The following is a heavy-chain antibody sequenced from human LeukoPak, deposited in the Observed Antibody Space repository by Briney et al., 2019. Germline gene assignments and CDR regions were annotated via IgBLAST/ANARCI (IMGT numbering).Heavy chain of an antibody. CDR2: ISAYNGNP. CDR1: GYTFTTSG. D-gene: IGHD2-15*01. Sequence: ASVKVSCEASGYTFTTSGISWVRQAPGQGLEWMGWISAYNGNPNYAQNLQGRVTMTTDTSTSTAYMELRSLTSDDTAVYYCARVAGRCSGGTCYSDFWGQGTLVTVSS. V-gene: IGHV1-18*01. CDR3: ARVAGRCSGGTCYSDF. J-gene: IGHJ4*02.